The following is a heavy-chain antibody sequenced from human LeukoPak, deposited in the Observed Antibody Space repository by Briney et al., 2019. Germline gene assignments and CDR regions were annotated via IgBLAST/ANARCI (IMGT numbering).Heavy chain of an antibody. CDR1: GLTFSRYA. D-gene: IGHD1-26*01. CDR2: INDNGGRT. CDR3: VRDVGGSYAFDY. Sequence: PGGSLRLSCSASGLTFSRYAMHWVRQAPGKGLEYVSGINDNGGRTHYGDSVKGRFSISRDNSKNTLHLQMSTLRAEDTALYYCVRDVGGSYAFDYWGQGILVTVAS. V-gene: IGHV3-64D*09. J-gene: IGHJ4*02.